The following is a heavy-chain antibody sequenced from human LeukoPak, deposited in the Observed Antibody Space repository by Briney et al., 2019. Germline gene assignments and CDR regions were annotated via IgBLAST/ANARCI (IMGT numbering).Heavy chain of an antibody. CDR1: GYTFTGYY. D-gene: IGHD3-22*01. V-gene: IGHV1-2*06. Sequence: ASVKVSCKASGYTFTGYYIHWVRLAPGQGPEWMGRINPNSGDTNYGQKFQGRVTMTRDTSISTAYMELTRLTSDDTTVYYCARGYYDSGGPRLDYWGQGTLVTVSS. CDR3: ARGYYDSGGPRLDY. CDR2: INPNSGDT. J-gene: IGHJ4*02.